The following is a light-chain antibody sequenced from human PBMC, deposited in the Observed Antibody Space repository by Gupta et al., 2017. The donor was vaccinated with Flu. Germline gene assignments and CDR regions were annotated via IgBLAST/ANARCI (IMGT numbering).Light chain of an antibody. CDR1: QSLVHRNGNTY. CDR3: MQGTYWPT. J-gene: IGKJ1*01. V-gene: IGKV2-30*02. CDR2: RVS. Sequence: DVVMTQSSLSLPVTLGQPASISCRSSQSLVHRNGNTYLTWFQQRPGQSPRRLIYRVSKRDSGVTDRFSGSGAGTNFTLKISRVEAEDVGIYYCMQGTYWPTFGQGTXVEIK.